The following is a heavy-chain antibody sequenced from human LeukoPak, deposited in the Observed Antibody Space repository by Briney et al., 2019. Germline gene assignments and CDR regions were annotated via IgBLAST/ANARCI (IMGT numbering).Heavy chain of an antibody. CDR1: GFTFSSYS. D-gene: IGHD3-9*01. CDR3: AREFVYYDILTGYLYYFDY. J-gene: IGHJ4*02. CDR2: ISSSSSYI. V-gene: IGHV3-21*01. Sequence: GGSLRLSCAASGFTFSSYSMNWVRQAPGKGLEWVSSISSSSSYIYYADSVKGRFTISRDNAKNSLYLQMNSLRAEDTAVYYCAREFVYYDILTGYLYYFDYWGQGTLVTVSS.